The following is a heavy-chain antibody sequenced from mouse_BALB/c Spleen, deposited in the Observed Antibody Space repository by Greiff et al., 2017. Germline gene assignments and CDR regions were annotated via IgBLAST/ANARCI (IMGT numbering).Heavy chain of an antibody. CDR1: GFTFSSFG. D-gene: IGHD2-3*01. J-gene: IGHJ4*01. CDR2: ISSGSSTI. V-gene: IGHV5-17*02. CDR3: ARGGYYIYYAMDY. Sequence: DVMLVESGGGLVQPGGSRKLSCAASGFTFSSFGMHWVRQAPEKGLEWVAYISSGSSTIYYADTVKGRFTISRDNPKNTLFLQMTSLRSEDTAMYYCARGGYYIYYAMDYWGQGTSVTVSS.